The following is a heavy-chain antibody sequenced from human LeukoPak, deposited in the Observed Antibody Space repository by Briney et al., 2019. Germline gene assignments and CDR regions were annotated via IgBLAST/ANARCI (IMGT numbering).Heavy chain of an antibody. V-gene: IGHV4-38-2*01. CDR1: GFTFSSYE. CDR3: ARVPHSVEGSMKAVFIHYFDY. Sequence: GSLRLSCAASGFTFSSYEMNWIRQPPGKGLEWIGGIDHSGNTHYNPSLKNRVTISVDTSKNDFSLKLSSVTATDTAVYYCARVPHSVEGSMKAVFIHYFDYWGQGSLVTVSS. D-gene: IGHD3-22*01. CDR2: IDHSGNT. J-gene: IGHJ4*02.